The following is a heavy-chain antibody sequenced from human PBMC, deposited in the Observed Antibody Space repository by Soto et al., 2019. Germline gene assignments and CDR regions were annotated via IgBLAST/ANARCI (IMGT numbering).Heavy chain of an antibody. J-gene: IGHJ4*02. Sequence: PGGSLRLSCAASGFTVSSNYMSWVRQAPGKGLEWVSVIYSGGSTYYADSVKGRFTISRDNSKNTLYLQMNSLRAEDTAVYYCARLITFYDYIWGSYRLRGFDYWGQGTLATVSS. CDR2: IYSGGST. D-gene: IGHD3-16*02. CDR3: ARLITFYDYIWGSYRLRGFDY. CDR1: GFTVSSNY. V-gene: IGHV3-66*01.